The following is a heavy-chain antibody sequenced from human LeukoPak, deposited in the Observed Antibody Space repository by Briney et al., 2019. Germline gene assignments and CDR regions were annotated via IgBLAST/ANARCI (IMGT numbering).Heavy chain of an antibody. Sequence: PSETLSLTCAVYGGSFSGYYWSWIRQPPGKGLEWIGEINHSGSTNYNPSLKSRVTISVDTSKNQFSLKLGSVTAADTAVYYCARGALTTVVTPFFDYWGQGTLVTVSS. CDR3: ARGALTTVVTPFFDY. CDR1: GGSFSGYY. CDR2: INHSGST. V-gene: IGHV4-34*01. J-gene: IGHJ4*02. D-gene: IGHD4-23*01.